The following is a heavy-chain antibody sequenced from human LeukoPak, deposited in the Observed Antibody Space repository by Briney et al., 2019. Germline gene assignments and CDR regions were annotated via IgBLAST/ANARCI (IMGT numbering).Heavy chain of an antibody. J-gene: IGHJ3*02. CDR1: GYTFTGYY. CDR3: ARKGYDYSNYSTLKGAFDI. D-gene: IGHD4-11*01. V-gene: IGHV1-2*02. CDR2: INPNSGGT. Sequence: ASVKVSCKASGYTFTGYYMHWVRQAPGQGLEWMGWINPNSGGTNYAQKFQGRVTMTRDTSISTAYMELSRLRSDDTAVYYCARKGYDYSNYSTLKGAFDIWGQGTMVTVSS.